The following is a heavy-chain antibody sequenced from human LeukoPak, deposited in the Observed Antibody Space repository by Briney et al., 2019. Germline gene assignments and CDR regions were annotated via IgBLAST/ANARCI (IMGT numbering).Heavy chain of an antibody. CDR1: GYTFTSYD. Sequence: ASVKVSCKASGYTFTSYDINWVRQATGQGLEWMGWMNPNSGNTGYAQKFQGRVTITRNTSINTAYMELSSLRSEDTAVYYCARGRDFWAYYYMDVWGKGTTVTVSS. J-gene: IGHJ6*03. CDR2: MNPNSGNT. D-gene: IGHD3-3*01. CDR3: ARGRDFWAYYYMDV. V-gene: IGHV1-8*03.